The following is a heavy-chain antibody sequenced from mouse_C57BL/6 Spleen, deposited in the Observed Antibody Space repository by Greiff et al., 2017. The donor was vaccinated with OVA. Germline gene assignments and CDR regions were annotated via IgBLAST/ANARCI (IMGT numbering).Heavy chain of an antibody. CDR2: ISSGSSTI. V-gene: IGHV5-17*01. CDR1: GFTFSDYG. Sequence: EVKLMESGGGLVKPGGSLKLSCAASGFTFSDYGMHWVRQAPEKGLEWVAYISSGSSTIYYADTVKGRFTISRDKAKNTLFLQMTSLRSEDTAMYYCARQTGRYAMDDWGQGTSVTVSS. J-gene: IGHJ4*01. D-gene: IGHD4-1*01. CDR3: ARQTGRYAMDD.